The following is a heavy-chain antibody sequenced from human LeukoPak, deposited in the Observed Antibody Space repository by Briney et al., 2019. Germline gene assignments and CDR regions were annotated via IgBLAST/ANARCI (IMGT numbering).Heavy chain of an antibody. J-gene: IGHJ4*02. V-gene: IGHV3-21*01. D-gene: IGHD1-14*01. Sequence: PGGSLRLSCVASGFTLSSYNMKWVRQAPGKRREWVSSISWRSSDVEYADSLKGRFTISRDIDKKSLYLQMNSLRADDTAVYYCARPNPAFGYWGQGTLVTVSS. CDR3: ARPNPAFGY. CDR1: GFTLSSYN. CDR2: ISWRSSDV.